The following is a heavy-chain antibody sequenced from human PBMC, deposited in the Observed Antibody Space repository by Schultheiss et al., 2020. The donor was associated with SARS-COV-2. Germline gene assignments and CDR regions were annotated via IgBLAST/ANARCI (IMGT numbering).Heavy chain of an antibody. CDR2: INHSGST. CDR1: GGSISSSSYY. V-gene: IGHV4-39*01. CDR3: ARLREGLRFLEWLSYFDY. J-gene: IGHJ4*02. D-gene: IGHD3-3*01. Sequence: SQTLSLTCTVSGGSISSSSYYWSWIRQPPGKGLEWIGEINHSGSTNYNPSLKSRVTISVDTSKNQFSLKLSSVTAADTAVYYCARLREGLRFLEWLSYFDYWGQGTLVTVSS.